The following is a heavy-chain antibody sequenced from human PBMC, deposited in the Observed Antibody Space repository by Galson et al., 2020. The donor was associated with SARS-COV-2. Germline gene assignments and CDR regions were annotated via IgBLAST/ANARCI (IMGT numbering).Heavy chain of an antibody. CDR1: GFTFSGYG. D-gene: IGHD3-10*01. CDR3: ARPLWFRESPHDN. CDR2: ISYDGTNK. Sequence: GESLKISCAASGFTFSGYGMPWVRQAPGKGLDWLSFISYDGTNKYYADSVTGRFTLSRDNSKNTLDLQMNSLRPDDTAVYYCARPLWFRESPHDNWGQGTLVTVSS. J-gene: IGHJ4*02. V-gene: IGHV3-30*03.